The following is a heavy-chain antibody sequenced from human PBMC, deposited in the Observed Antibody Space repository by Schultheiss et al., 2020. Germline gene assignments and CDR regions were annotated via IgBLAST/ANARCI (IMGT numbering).Heavy chain of an antibody. J-gene: IGHJ5*02. CDR2: IKQDGSEK. V-gene: IGHV3-7*01. CDR3: ARDVRIQLWLRWFDP. D-gene: IGHD5-18*01. Sequence: SCAASGFTFSSYWMSWVRQAPGKGLEWVANIKQDGSEKYYVDSVKGRFTISRDNAKNSLYLQMNSLRAEDTAVYYCARDVRIQLWLRWFDPWGQGTLVTVSS. CDR1: GFTFSSYW.